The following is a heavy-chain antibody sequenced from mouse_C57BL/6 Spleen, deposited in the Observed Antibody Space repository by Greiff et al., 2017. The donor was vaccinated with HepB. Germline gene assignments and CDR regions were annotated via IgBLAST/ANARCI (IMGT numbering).Heavy chain of an antibody. D-gene: IGHD4-1*01. CDR1: GYAFSSSW. CDR3: ARENWDAFDY. V-gene: IGHV1-82*01. Sequence: VQRVESGPELVKPGASVKISCKASGYAFSSSWMNWVKQRPGKGLEWIGRIYPGDGDTNYNGKFKGKATLTADKSSSTAYMQLSSLTSEDSAVYFCARENWDAFDYWGQGTTLTVSS. J-gene: IGHJ2*01. CDR2: IYPGDGDT.